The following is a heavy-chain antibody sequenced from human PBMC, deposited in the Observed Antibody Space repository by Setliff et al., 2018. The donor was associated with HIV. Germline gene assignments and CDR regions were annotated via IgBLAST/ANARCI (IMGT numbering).Heavy chain of an antibody. CDR3: ARGAVKQPYYYYYYMDV. D-gene: IGHD5-18*01. Sequence: SETLSLTCTVSGDSISAYYWSWIRQPPNNGLEWIGYIYTSGSTSYNPSLKSRVTISVDTSKNQFSLKLASVSAADTAVYFCARGAVKQPYYYYYYMDVWGKGTTVTVSS. CDR2: IYTSGST. J-gene: IGHJ6*03. CDR1: GDSISAYY. V-gene: IGHV4-4*08.